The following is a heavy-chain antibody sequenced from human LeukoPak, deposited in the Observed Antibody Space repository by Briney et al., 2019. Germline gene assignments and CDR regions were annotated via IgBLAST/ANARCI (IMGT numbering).Heavy chain of an antibody. CDR2: ISHTEGT. J-gene: IGHJ5*02. Sequence: SETLSPPCGVFGVSINDYYGSWIRQSPGKGLEWIGEISHTEGTRYNPSLESRVTMSVGTSENQLSLKLIFVTAADTAVYYCARIRCGHSGSLCYNPCGLGALVIVSS. D-gene: IGHD2-2*02. V-gene: IGHV4-34*01. CDR1: GVSINDYY. CDR3: ARIRCGHSGSLCYNP.